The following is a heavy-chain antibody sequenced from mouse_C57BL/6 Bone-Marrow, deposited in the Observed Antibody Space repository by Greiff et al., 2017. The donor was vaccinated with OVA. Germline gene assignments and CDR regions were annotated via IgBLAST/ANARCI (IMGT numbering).Heavy chain of an antibody. Sequence: VQLKESGGGLVKPGGSLKLSCAASGFTFSSYAMSWVRQTPEKRLEWVATISDGGSYTYYPDNVKGRFTISRDNAKNNLYLQMSHLKSEDTAMYYCARGIDYYGSPFDYWGQGTTLTVSS. D-gene: IGHD1-1*01. CDR1: GFTFSSYA. J-gene: IGHJ2*01. CDR3: ARGIDYYGSPFDY. CDR2: ISDGGSYT. V-gene: IGHV5-4*01.